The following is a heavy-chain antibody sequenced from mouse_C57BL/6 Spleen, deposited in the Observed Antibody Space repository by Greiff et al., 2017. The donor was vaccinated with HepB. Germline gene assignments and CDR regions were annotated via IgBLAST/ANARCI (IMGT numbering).Heavy chain of an antibody. CDR1: GYAFSSSW. CDR3: AWDGTPAWFAY. CDR2: LYPGDGDT. D-gene: IGHD4-1*01. V-gene: IGHV1-82*01. J-gene: IGHJ3*01. Sequence: VQLQQSGPELVKPGASVKISCKASGYAFSSSWMNWVKQRPGKGLEWIGRLYPGDGDTNYNGKFKGKATLTADKSSSTAYMQLSSLTSEDSAVYVCAWDGTPAWFAYWGQGTLVTVSA.